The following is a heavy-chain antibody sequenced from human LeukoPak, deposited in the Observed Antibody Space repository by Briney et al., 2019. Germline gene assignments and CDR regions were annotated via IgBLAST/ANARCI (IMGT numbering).Heavy chain of an antibody. CDR3: ARDSPVVPAAIFYYYYGMDV. Sequence: ASVKASCKASGYTFTSNYMHWVRQAPGQGLEWMGIINPSGGSTSYAQKFQGRVTMTRDTSTSTVYMELSSLRSEDTAVYYCARDSPVVPAAIFYYYYGMDVWGQGTTVTVSS. J-gene: IGHJ6*02. V-gene: IGHV1-46*01. CDR1: GYTFTSNY. CDR2: INPSGGST. D-gene: IGHD2-2*01.